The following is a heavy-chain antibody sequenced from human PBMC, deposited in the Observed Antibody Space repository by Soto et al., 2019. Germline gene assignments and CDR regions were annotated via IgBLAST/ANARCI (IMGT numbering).Heavy chain of an antibody. CDR3: AKARIAVAGLPDY. V-gene: IGHV3-23*04. CDR1: GFTFSDYY. CDR2: ISGSGGST. J-gene: IGHJ4*02. D-gene: IGHD6-19*01. Sequence: VQLVESGGGLVKPGGSLRLSCAASGFTFSDYYMSWIRQAPGKGLEWVSAISGSGGSTYYADSVKGRFTISRDNSKNTLYLQMNSLRAEDTAVYYCAKARIAVAGLPDYWGQGTLVTVSS.